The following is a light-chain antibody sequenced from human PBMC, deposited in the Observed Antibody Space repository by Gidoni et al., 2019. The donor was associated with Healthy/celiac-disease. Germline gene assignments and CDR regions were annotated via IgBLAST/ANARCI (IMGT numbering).Light chain of an antibody. CDR2: WAS. CDR1: QRVLYSSNNKNY. Sequence: DIVMTQSPDSLAVSLGERAPINCKSSQRVLYSSNNKNYLAWYQQKPGQPPKLLIYWASTRESGVPDRFSGSGSGTDFTLTISSLQAEDVAVYYCQQYYSTPLTFGGXTKVEIK. V-gene: IGKV4-1*01. CDR3: QQYYSTPLT. J-gene: IGKJ4*01.